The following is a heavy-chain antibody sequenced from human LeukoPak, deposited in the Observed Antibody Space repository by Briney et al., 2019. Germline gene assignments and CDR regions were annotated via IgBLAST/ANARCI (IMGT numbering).Heavy chain of an antibody. V-gene: IGHV1-18*01. CDR2: ISAYNGNT. CDR1: GYTFTSYG. D-gene: IGHD3-10*01. Sequence: ASVKVSCKASGYTFTSYGISWVRQAPGQGLEWMGWISAYNGNTNYAQKLQGRVTMTTDTSTSTAYMELRSLRSDDTAVYYCARDRGITDAPYYYYGMDVWGQGTTVTVSS. J-gene: IGHJ6*02. CDR3: ARDRGITDAPYYYYGMDV.